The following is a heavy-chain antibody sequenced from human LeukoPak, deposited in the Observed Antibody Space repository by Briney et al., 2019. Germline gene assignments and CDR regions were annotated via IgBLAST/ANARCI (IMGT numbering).Heavy chain of an antibody. D-gene: IGHD3/OR15-3a*01. CDR2: MNPNSGNT. V-gene: IGHV1-8*01. Sequence: ASVKVFCKASEYTFTSYDINWVRQATGQGLEWMGWMNPNSGNTGYAQKFQGRVTMTKNTSITTAYMELSSLRSEDTAVYYCARALSWTTDSYYYMDVWGKGTTVTVSS. J-gene: IGHJ6*03. CDR3: ARALSWTTDSYYYMDV. CDR1: EYTFTSYD.